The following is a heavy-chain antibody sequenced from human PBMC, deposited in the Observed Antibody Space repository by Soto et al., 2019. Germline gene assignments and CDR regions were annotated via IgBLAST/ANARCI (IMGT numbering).Heavy chain of an antibody. D-gene: IGHD7-27*01. CDR1: GVSGFTFSKYA. CDR3: ARDPRTGDDYYYYGMDV. V-gene: IGHV3-21*01. Sequence: GGSLRLSCAASGVSGFTFSKYAMSWVRQAPGKGLEWVSSISSSSSYIYYADSVKGRFTISRDNAKNSLYLQMNSLRAEDTAVYYCARDPRTGDDYYYYGMDVWGQGTTVTVSS. J-gene: IGHJ6*02. CDR2: ISSSSSYI.